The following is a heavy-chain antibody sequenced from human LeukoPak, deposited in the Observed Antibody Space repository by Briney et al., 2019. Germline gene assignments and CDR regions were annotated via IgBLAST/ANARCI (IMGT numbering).Heavy chain of an antibody. V-gene: IGHV1-2*02. D-gene: IGHD6-6*01. CDR2: VNPVSGRT. CDR1: GYTFIDYY. CDR3: ARADRLDGSPYLIGP. Sequence: ASVTVSCTTSGYTFIDYYMHWVRQAPGQGLEWMGWVNPVSGRTSITQKFRDKITLTRDTSITTFYMEVTWLTSDDTAIYYCARADRLDGSPYLIGPWGQGTLVTVSS. J-gene: IGHJ5*02.